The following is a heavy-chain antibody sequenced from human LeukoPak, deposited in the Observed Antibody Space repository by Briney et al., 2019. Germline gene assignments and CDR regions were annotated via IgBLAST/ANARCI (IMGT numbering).Heavy chain of an antibody. CDR1: GFTFSSYA. CDR3: ARALKQWLVYYYYGMDV. J-gene: IGHJ6*02. Sequence: PGRSLRLSCAASGFTFSSYAMHWVRQAPGKGLEWVAVISYDGSNKYYADSVKGRFTISRDNSKNTLYLQMNSLRAEDTAVYYCARALKQWLVYYYYGMDVWGQGTTVTISS. D-gene: IGHD6-19*01. CDR2: ISYDGSNK. V-gene: IGHV3-30-3*01.